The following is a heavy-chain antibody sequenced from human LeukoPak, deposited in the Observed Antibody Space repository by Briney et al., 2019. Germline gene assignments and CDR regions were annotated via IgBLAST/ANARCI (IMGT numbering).Heavy chain of an antibody. CDR2: ISSSSSYI. CDR1: GFTFSSYS. V-gene: IGHV3-21*01. Sequence: GGSLRLSCAASGFTFSSYSMNWVRQAPGKGLEWVASISSSSSYIYYADSVKGRFTISRDNAKNSLYLQIHSLRAEDTAVYYCARDIKDIVVVPAVRSYYGMDVWGQGTTVTVSS. D-gene: IGHD2-2*01. J-gene: IGHJ6*02. CDR3: ARDIKDIVVVPAVRSYYGMDV.